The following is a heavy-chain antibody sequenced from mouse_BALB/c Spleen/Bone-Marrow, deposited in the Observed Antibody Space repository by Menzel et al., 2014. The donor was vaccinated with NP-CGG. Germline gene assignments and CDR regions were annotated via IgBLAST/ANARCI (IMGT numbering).Heavy chain of an antibody. CDR3: TRVLSLFGY. Sequence: EVKLVESGGGLVQPGGSMELSCVASGFTFSNYWMTWVRQSPEKGLEWVAEIRLKSNNYATHYAESVKGRFTISRDDSKSSVCLQMNNLRAEDSGIYYCTRVLSLFGYWGQGTTLTVSS. J-gene: IGHJ2*01. D-gene: IGHD1-1*01. CDR1: GFTFSNYW. CDR2: IRLKSNNYAT. V-gene: IGHV6-6*02.